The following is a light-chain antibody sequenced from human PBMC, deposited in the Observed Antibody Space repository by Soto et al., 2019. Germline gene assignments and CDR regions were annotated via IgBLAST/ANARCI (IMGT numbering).Light chain of an antibody. J-gene: IGLJ2*01. V-gene: IGLV1-51*01. CDR3: GTWDSSLPVSVV. CDR1: SSNIGSNY. CDR2: DNN. Sequence: QSVLTQSPSVSAAPGEKVSISCSGGSSNIGSNYVSWYQQLPGAAPKLLIYDNNKRPSGIPDRFSGSTSGTSATLGITGLQTGDEADYYCGTWDSSLPVSVVFGGGTKVTVL.